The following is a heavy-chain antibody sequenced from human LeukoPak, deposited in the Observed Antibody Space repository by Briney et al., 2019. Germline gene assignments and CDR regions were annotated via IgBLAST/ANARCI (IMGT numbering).Heavy chain of an antibody. Sequence: KPSESLSLTCAVSGLSFSGHSWNWIRQPPGKGLEWIGEIDLSGSTNYSPSLKSRVTISVDTSKNQLSLQLSSVTAADTAVYYCARGITKPDPIVEVPAAIRVAQAFDCWGQGTLVTVSS. J-gene: IGHJ4*02. V-gene: IGHV4-34*01. CDR1: GLSFSGHS. D-gene: IGHD2-2*01. CDR2: IDLSGST. CDR3: ARGITKPDPIVEVPAAIRVAQAFDC.